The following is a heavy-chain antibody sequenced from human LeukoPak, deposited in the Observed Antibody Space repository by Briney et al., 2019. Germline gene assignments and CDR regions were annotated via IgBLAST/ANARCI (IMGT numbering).Heavy chain of an antibody. D-gene: IGHD4-17*01. J-gene: IGHJ1*01. CDR2: INHSGST. Sequence: NPSETLSLTCAVYGGSFSGYYWSWIRQPPGKGLEWIGEINHSGSTNYNPSLKSRVTISVDTSKNQFSLKLSSVTAADTAVYYCARGAYGGNPKYFQHWGQGTLVTVSS. CDR1: GGSFSGYY. CDR3: ARGAYGGNPKYFQH. V-gene: IGHV4-34*01.